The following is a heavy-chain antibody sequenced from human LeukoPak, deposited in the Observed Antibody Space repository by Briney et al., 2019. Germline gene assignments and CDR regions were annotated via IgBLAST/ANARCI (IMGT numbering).Heavy chain of an antibody. CDR3: ARRLVTLDY. CDR1: GYSFTSNY. CDR2: IYPRDGST. V-gene: IGHV1-46*01. D-gene: IGHD4-23*01. J-gene: IGHJ4*02. Sequence: ASVKVSCKASGYSFTSNYIHWVRQAPGQGLEWMGMIYPRDGSTSYAQKFQGRVTVTRDTSTSTVYMELSSLRSEDTAVYYCARRLVTLDYWGQGTLVTVSS.